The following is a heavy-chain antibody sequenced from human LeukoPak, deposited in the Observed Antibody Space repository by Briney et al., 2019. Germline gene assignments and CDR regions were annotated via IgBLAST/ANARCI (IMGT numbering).Heavy chain of an antibody. CDR1: GFTFSSYA. CDR2: ISYDGSNK. J-gene: IGHJ6*02. CDR3: ARDKGGVVVPAAILSV. D-gene: IGHD2-2*02. V-gene: IGHV3-30-3*01. Sequence: GRSLRLSCAASGFTFSSYAMHWVRQAPGKGLEWVAVISYDGSNKYYADSVKGRFTISRDNSKNTLYLQMNSLRAEGTAVYYCARDKGGVVVPAAILSVWGQGTTVTVSS.